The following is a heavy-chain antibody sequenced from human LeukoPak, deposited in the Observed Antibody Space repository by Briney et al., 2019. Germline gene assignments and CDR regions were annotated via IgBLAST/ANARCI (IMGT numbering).Heavy chain of an antibody. V-gene: IGHV3-74*01. J-gene: IGHJ4*02. CDR3: ARGYYDSSGYYDGLGY. CDR1: GFTFSSYW. CDR2: INSDGSST. Sequence: GGSLRLSCAASGFTFSSYWMHWVRQAPGKGLVWVSRINSDGSSTSYADSVKGRFTISRDNAKNTLYLQMNSLRAEDTAVYYCARGYYDSSGYYDGLGYWGQGILVTVSS. D-gene: IGHD3-22*01.